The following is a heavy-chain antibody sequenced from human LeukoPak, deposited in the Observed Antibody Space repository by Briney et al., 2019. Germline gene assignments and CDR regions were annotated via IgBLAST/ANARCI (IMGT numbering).Heavy chain of an antibody. V-gene: IGHV5-51*01. D-gene: IGHD3-22*01. CDR1: GFSFSRYW. J-gene: IGHJ4*02. Sequence: GESLKISCKTSGFSFSRYWIAWVRQMPGKGLEWMGIISPGDPEIRYSPSFQGQVTISADKSISTAFLQWSSPKASDTAIYFCARRTYFDTRHFDYWGQGTLVTVSS. CDR2: ISPGDPEI. CDR3: ARRTYFDTRHFDY.